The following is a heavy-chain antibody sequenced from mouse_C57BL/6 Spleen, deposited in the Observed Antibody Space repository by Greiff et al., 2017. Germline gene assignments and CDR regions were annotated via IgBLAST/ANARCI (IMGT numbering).Heavy chain of an antibody. CDR1: GFTFSSYA. CDR3: TRSGNYNFDY. J-gene: IGHJ2*01. D-gene: IGHD2-1*01. CDR2: ISSGGDYI. V-gene: IGHV5-9-1*02. Sequence: EVKLMESGEGLVKPGGSLKLSCAASGFTFSSYAMSWVRQTPEKRLEWVAYISSGGDYIYYADTVKGRFTISRDNARNTLYLQMSSLKSEDTPMYYCTRSGNYNFDYWGQGTTLTVSS.